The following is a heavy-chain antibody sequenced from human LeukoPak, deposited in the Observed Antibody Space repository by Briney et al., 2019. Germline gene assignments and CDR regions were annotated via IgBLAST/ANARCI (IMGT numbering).Heavy chain of an antibody. CDR2: IIPIFGTA. CDR1: GGTFSSYA. D-gene: IGHD3-22*01. Sequence: SVKVSCKASGGTFSSYAISWVRQAPGQGLEWMGGIIPIFGTANYAQKFQGRVTITADESTSTAYMELSSLRSEGTAVYYCARVTGDHYYDSSGYLGYWGQGTLVTVSS. V-gene: IGHV1-69*13. CDR3: ARVTGDHYYDSSGYLGY. J-gene: IGHJ4*02.